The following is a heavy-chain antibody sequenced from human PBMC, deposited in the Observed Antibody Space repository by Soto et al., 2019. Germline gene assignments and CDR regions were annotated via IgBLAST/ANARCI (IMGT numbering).Heavy chain of an antibody. V-gene: IGHV1-18*01. CDR3: VMVDNYVTPTPQDV. J-gene: IGHJ6*02. D-gene: IGHD3-16*01. CDR2: ISPYTGNT. Sequence: QVQLVQSGDEVKKPGASVKVSCKTSGYIFVNYGIARVRQAPGLGLEWMGWISPYTGNTHSATKVQGRLTMTTDTSTSTAYMDLGSLTSDDTAVYYCVMVDNYVTPTPQDVWGQGTTVTVSS. CDR1: GYIFVNYG.